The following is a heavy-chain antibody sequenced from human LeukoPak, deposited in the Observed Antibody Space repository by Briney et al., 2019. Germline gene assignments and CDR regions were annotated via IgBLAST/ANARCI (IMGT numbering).Heavy chain of an antibody. CDR1: GGSISSGGYY. V-gene: IGHV4-31*03. CDR2: IYNSGTT. Sequence: SETLSLTCTVSGGSISSGGYYWTWIRQNPGKGLEWIGYIYNSGTTYYISSLQSRVTISGDTSKNQFSLKLSSVTAADTAVYYCARTAGWSYGFDYWGQGTLVTVSS. J-gene: IGHJ4*02. CDR3: ARTAGWSYGFDY. D-gene: IGHD5-18*01.